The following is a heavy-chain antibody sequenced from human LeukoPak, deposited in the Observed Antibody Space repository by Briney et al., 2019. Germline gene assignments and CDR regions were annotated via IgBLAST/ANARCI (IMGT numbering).Heavy chain of an antibody. V-gene: IGHV3-30*18. CDR1: GFTFSSYG. CDR3: AKGGGKQWLKYYFDY. Sequence: PGKSLRLSCAASGFTFSSYGMHWVRQAPGKGLEWVAVISYDGSNKHYADSVKGRFTISRDNSKNTLYLQMNSLRAEDTAVYYCAKGGGKQWLKYYFDYWGQGTLVTVSS. J-gene: IGHJ4*02. CDR2: ISYDGSNK. D-gene: IGHD6-19*01.